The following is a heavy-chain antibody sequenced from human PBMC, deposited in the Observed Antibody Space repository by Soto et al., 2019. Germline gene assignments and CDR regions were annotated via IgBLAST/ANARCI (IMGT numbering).Heavy chain of an antibody. V-gene: IGHV3-7*01. CDR2: IKEDGSEK. D-gene: IGHD3-22*01. CDR3: ARISRDSSGSAFDY. J-gene: IGHJ4*02. Sequence: GGSLRLSCAASGFTFSSYWMTWVRQAPGKGLEWVASIKEDGSEKNYVDSVEGRFTISRDNAENSLYLQVNSLRAEDTAVYYCARISRDSSGSAFDYWGQGTLVTVSS. CDR1: GFTFSSYW.